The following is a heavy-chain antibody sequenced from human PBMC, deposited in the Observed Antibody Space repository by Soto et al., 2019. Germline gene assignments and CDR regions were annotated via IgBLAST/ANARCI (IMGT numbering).Heavy chain of an antibody. CDR3: SRGVAGSGFDL. V-gene: IGHV6-1*01. D-gene: IGHD6-19*01. CDR2: TYYRSNWRH. Sequence: QTLSLTCAISGDSVSSSTAAWNWIRSSPSRGLEWLGMTYYRSNWRHDYAVSVKSRITVNPDTSKNHFSLQLNSVTPDDTAVYYCSRGVAGSGFDLWGQGTLVTVSS. J-gene: IGHJ4*02. CDR1: GDSVSSSTAA.